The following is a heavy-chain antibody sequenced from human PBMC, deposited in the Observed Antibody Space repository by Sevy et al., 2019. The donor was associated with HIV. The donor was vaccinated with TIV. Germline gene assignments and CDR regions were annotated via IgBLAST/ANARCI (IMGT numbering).Heavy chain of an antibody. J-gene: IGHJ6*02. D-gene: IGHD3-3*01. CDR1: GYTFTGYY. Sequence: ASVKVSCKASGYTFTGYYMHWVRQAPGQGLEWMGWINPNSGGTNYSQKFQGRVTMTRDTSISTAYMELSRLRSDDTAVYYCARDHHYDFWSGYYTQGPYGMDVWGQGTTVTASS. CDR3: ARDHHYDFWSGYYTQGPYGMDV. V-gene: IGHV1-2*02. CDR2: INPNSGGT.